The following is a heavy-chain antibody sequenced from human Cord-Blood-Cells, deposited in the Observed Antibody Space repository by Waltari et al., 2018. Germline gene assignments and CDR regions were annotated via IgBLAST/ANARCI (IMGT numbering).Heavy chain of an antibody. CDR1: GYSISSGYY. D-gene: IGHD2-2*02. Sequence: VQLQESGPGLVKPSETLSLTCTVSGYSISSGYYWGWIRQPPGKGLEWIGSIYHSGSTYYNPSLKSRVTISVDTSKNQFSLKLSSVTAADTAVYYCARDGSVPAAIGWFDPWGQGTLVTVSS. V-gene: IGHV4-38-2*02. J-gene: IGHJ5*02. CDR3: ARDGSVPAAIGWFDP. CDR2: IYHSGST.